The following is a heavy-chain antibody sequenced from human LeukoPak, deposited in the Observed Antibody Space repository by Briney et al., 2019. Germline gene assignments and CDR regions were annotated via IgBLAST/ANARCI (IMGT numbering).Heavy chain of an antibody. Sequence: GGSLRLSCAASRFTFSSYWMSWVRQAPGKGLEWVANIKHDGSEKYSVDSVKGRFTIFRDNAKNSLYLQMNSLRAEDTAVYYCARGRGNSSSWYFDYWGQGTLATVSS. CDR1: RFTFSSYW. J-gene: IGHJ4*02. CDR3: ARGRGNSSSWYFDY. CDR2: IKHDGSEK. V-gene: IGHV3-7*01. D-gene: IGHD6-13*01.